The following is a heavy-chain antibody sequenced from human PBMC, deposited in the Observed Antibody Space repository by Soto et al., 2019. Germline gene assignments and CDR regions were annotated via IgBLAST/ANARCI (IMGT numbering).Heavy chain of an antibody. J-gene: IGHJ5*02. D-gene: IGHD2-15*01. Sequence: QVQLQESGPGLVKPSQTLSLTCNVAGGSISSGDYYCSCIRQHPGKGLEWIGYIYYSGSTYYNPSLKSRVTIAADTPKNQFSLKLRSVTAADTAVYYCARWLSGSRQGFEPWGKGTLVTGSS. V-gene: IGHV4-31*03. CDR1: GGSISSGDYY. CDR3: ARWLSGSRQGFEP. CDR2: IYYSGST.